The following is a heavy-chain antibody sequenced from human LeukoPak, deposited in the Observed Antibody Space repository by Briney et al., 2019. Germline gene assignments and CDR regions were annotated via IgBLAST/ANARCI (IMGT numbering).Heavy chain of an antibody. Sequence: GGSLRLSCAASGFTFSNAWMSWVRQAPGKGLEWVGRIKSKTDGGTTDYAAPVKGRFTISRDDSKNTLYLQMNSLKTEDTAVYYCTTPPTAVVVPAATTDYYYYMDVWGKGATVTVSS. CDR1: GFTFSNAW. CDR3: TTPPTAVVVPAATTDYYYYMDV. D-gene: IGHD2-2*01. V-gene: IGHV3-15*01. CDR2: IKSKTDGGTT. J-gene: IGHJ6*03.